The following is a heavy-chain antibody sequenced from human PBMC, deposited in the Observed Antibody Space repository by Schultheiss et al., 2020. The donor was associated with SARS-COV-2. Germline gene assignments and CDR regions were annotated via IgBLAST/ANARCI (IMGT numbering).Heavy chain of an antibody. V-gene: IGHV3-66*02. CDR2: IYSGGST. D-gene: IGHD4-11*01. J-gene: IGHJ4*02. Sequence: GESLKISCAASGFTFSSYEMNWVRQAPGKGLEWVSVIYSGGSTYYADSVKGRFTISRDNSKNTLYLQMNSLRAEDTAVYYCATVTTDDYWGQGTLVTVSS. CDR3: ATVTTDDY. CDR1: GFTFSSYE.